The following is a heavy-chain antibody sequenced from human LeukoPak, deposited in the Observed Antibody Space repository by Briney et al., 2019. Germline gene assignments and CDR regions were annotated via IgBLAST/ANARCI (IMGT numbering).Heavy chain of an antibody. CDR2: IYGSGVSI. CDR1: GFTFKNYV. J-gene: IGHJ4*02. D-gene: IGHD1-26*01. CDR3: AKDLGWELPAEAY. Sequence: GGSLRLSCVASGFTFKNYVMNSVRQAPGKGLEWLATIYGSGVSISYADSVKGRFTISRDNPNNTLYLQMNSLRAGDTAMYYCAKDLGWELPAEAYWGQGILVTVSS. V-gene: IGHV3-23*01.